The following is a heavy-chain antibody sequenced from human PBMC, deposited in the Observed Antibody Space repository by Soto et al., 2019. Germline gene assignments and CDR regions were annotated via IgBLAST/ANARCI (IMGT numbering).Heavy chain of an antibody. D-gene: IGHD3-3*01. V-gene: IGHV1-3*01. CDR3: AASPYYFWSGYPGYGMDG. CDR2: INAGNGNT. Sequence: ASVKVSCKASGYTFTSYAMHWVRQAPGQRLEWMGWINAGNGNTKYSQKFQGRVTITRDTSASTAYMELSSLRSEDTAVYYCAASPYYFWSGYPGYGMDGWGQGTTVTVSS. CDR1: GYTFTSYA. J-gene: IGHJ6*02.